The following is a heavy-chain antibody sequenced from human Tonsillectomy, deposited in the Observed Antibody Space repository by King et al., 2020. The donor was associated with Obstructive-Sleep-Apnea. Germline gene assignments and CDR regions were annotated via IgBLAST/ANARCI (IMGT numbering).Heavy chain of an antibody. J-gene: IGHJ3*02. CDR3: ARDPVPWSRGPDAFDI. CDR2: IYYSGST. V-gene: IGHV4-61*01. Sequence: QLQESGPGLVKPSETLSLTCTVSGGSVSSGSYYWGWIRQPPGKGLEWIGYIYYSGSTNYNPSLKSRVTISVDTSKNQFSLKLSSVPAADTAVYYCARDPVPWSRGPDAFDIWGQGTMVTVSS. CDR1: GGSVSSGSYY. D-gene: IGHD4-17*01.